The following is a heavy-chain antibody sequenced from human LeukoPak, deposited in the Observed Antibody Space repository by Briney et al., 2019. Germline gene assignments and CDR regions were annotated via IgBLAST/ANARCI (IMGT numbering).Heavy chain of an antibody. CDR1: GFTFSDYY. Sequence: GGFLRLSCAASGFTFSDYYMSWIRQAPGKGLEWVSYISSSGSTIYYADSVKGRFTISRDNAKNSLYLQMNSLRAEDTAVYYCARDENGDYYDSSGSSFDYWGQGTLVTVSS. CDR2: ISSSGSTI. J-gene: IGHJ4*02. CDR3: ARDENGDYYDSSGSSFDY. V-gene: IGHV3-11*04. D-gene: IGHD3-22*01.